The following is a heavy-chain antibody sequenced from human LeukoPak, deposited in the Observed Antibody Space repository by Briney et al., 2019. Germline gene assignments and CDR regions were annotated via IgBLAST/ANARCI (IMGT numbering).Heavy chain of an antibody. J-gene: IGHJ4*02. CDR1: GFTFSSYG. CDR3: AKLVLRYFDWLMDY. Sequence: PGGSLRLSCAASGFTFSSYGMHWVRQAPGKGLERVAFIRYDGSNKYYADSVKGRFTISRDNSKNTLYLQMNSLRAEDTAVYYCAKLVLRYFDWLMDYWGQGTLVTVSS. CDR2: IRYDGSNK. V-gene: IGHV3-30*02. D-gene: IGHD3-9*01.